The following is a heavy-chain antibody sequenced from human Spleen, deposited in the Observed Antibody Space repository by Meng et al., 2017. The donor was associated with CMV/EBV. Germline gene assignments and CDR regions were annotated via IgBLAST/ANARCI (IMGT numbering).Heavy chain of an antibody. V-gene: IGHV4-34*01. J-gene: IGHJ4*02. CDR1: GESFGGYY. D-gene: IGHD3-22*01. Sequence: GSLRLSCAVYGESFGGYYWSWIRQPPGKGLEWIGEINHSGSTNYNPSLKSRVTISVDTSKNQFSLKLSSVTAADTAVYYCAREKGGYYDKKPFDYWGQGTLVTVS. CDR2: INHSGST. CDR3: AREKGGYYDKKPFDY.